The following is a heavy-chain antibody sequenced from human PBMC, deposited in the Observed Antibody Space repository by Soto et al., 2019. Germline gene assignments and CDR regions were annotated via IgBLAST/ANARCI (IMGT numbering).Heavy chain of an antibody. J-gene: IGHJ3*02. CDR2: IWYDATNE. CDR3: ARDFGNWNTWGGALDI. Sequence: QVQLVESGGGVVQPGGSLRLSCAASGFTLDSYNMHWVRQAPGKGLEWVADIWYDATNEHYVDSVKGRFTISRDTSKNTLYLQMGSLRAEDTAVYYCARDFGNWNTWGGALDIWGQGTMVTVSS. CDR1: GFTLDSYN. V-gene: IGHV3-33*01. D-gene: IGHD1-1*01.